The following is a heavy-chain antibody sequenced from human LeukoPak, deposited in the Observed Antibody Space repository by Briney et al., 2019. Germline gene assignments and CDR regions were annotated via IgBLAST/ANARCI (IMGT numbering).Heavy chain of an antibody. V-gene: IGHV3-11*06. J-gene: IGHJ4*02. Sequence: GGSLRLSCAASGFTFSDYYMSWIRQAPGKGLEWVSYISSSSSYTNYADSVKGRFTISRDNAKISLYLQMNSLRAEDTAVYYCARAGRYCSSTSCSIPDYWGQGTLVTVSS. CDR2: ISSSSSYT. CDR3: ARAGRYCSSTSCSIPDY. D-gene: IGHD2-2*01. CDR1: GFTFSDYY.